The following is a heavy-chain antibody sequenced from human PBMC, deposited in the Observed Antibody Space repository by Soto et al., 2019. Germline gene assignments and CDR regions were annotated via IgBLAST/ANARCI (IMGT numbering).Heavy chain of an antibody. CDR3: ARDRSYSLDV. V-gene: IGHV3-74*01. Sequence: PGGSLRLSCAVSGCTFSNDWMHWVRQAPGKGLVWVSHINSDGSSTNYADFVKGRFTIARDNAKNTVYLQMNSLRAEDTAVYYCARDRSYSLDVWGQGTTVTVSS. CDR1: GCTFSNDW. CDR2: INSDGSST. J-gene: IGHJ6*01.